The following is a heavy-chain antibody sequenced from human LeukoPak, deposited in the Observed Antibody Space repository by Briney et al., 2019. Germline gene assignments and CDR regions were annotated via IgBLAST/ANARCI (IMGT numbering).Heavy chain of an antibody. CDR3: AGYDILTGEGQNAFDI. CDR1: GYTFTGYY. V-gene: IGHV1-2*02. CDR2: INPNSGGT. J-gene: IGHJ3*02. D-gene: IGHD3-9*01. Sequence: ASVKVSCKASGYTFTGYYMHWVRQAPGQGLEWMGWINPNSGGTNYAQKFQGRVTMTRDTSISTAYMELSRLRSDDTAVYYCAGYDILTGEGQNAFDIWGQGQWSPSLQ.